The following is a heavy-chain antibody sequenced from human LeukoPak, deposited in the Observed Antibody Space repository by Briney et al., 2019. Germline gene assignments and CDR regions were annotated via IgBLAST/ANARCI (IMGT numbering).Heavy chain of an antibody. Sequence: GESLKISCKGSGYSFTSYWIGWVRQMPGKGLEWMGIIYPGDSDTRYRPSFQGQVTISADKSISTAYLQWSSLKASDTAMYYCARQKGWSEREGAFDIWGQGTMVTVSS. J-gene: IGHJ3*02. CDR2: IYPGDSDT. V-gene: IGHV5-51*01. CDR1: GYSFTSYW. CDR3: ARQKGWSEREGAFDI. D-gene: IGHD3-3*01.